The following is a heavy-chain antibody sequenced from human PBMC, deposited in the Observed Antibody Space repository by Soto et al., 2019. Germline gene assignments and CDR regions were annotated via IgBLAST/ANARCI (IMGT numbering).Heavy chain of an antibody. D-gene: IGHD3-10*01. J-gene: IGHJ5*02. Sequence: QITLKESGPTLVKPTQPLTLTCTFSGFSLSSVGVGVGWLRQPPGEALEWVALIYWNGDRRFSPSLKSRLSIIKDTSKDQVVLTMTNMDPVDTATYYYAPTGRVRSTWHLRGFDPWGQGTLLTASS. CDR3: APTGRVRSTWHLRGFDP. CDR2: IYWNGDR. CDR1: GFSLSSVGVG. V-gene: IGHV2-5*01.